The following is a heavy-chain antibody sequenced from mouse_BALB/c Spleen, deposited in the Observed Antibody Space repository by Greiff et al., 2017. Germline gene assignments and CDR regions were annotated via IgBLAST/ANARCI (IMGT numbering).Heavy chain of an antibody. J-gene: IGHJ4*01. D-gene: IGHD2-1*01. CDR1: GYTFTSYV. CDR2: INPYNDGT. CDR3: ARDGAYGNYAMDY. Sequence: VQLKESGPELVKPGASVKMSCKASGYTFTSYVMHWVKQTPGQGLEWIGYINPYNDGTKYNEKFKGKATLTSDKSSSTAYMQLSSLTSEDSAVYFCARDGAYGNYAMDYWGQGTSVTVSS. V-gene: IGHV1-14*01.